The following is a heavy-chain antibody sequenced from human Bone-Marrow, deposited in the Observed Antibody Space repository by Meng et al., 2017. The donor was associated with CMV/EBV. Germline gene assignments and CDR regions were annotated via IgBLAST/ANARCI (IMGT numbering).Heavy chain of an antibody. D-gene: IGHD3-16*01. V-gene: IGHV1-69*01. J-gene: IGHJ4*02. CDR2: INPIFGTA. CDR1: GGTLSRYV. CDR3: AWGGRWYRFDY. Sequence: QAQLVVSGAEVKKPGSTVKVSCMASGGTLSRYVISWVRQAPGQGLEWMGGINPIFGTANYAQKFQGRVTITADESTSTAYMELSSLRSEDTAVYYCAWGGRWYRFDYWGQGTLVTVSS.